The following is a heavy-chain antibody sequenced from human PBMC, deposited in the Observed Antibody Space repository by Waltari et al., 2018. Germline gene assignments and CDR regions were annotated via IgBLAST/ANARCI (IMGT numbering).Heavy chain of an antibody. Sequence: QGQLVQSGAEVKKPGASVKVSCKTSGYTFTSYDITWVRQAPGQGLEWMGWISAYTANTIYAQSLQGRVTMTTDTSTSTAYMEVRNLRSDDTAVYYCARPYYSGSGYLDYWGQGTLVTVSS. V-gene: IGHV1-18*01. CDR1: GYTFTSYD. CDR2: ISAYTANT. J-gene: IGHJ4*02. D-gene: IGHD3-10*01. CDR3: ARPYYSGSGYLDY.